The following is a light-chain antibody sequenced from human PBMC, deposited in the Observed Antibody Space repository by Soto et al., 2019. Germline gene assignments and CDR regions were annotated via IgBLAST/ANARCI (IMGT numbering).Light chain of an antibody. CDR2: GAS. V-gene: IGKV3D-20*02. Sequence: EIVLTQTPGTLCLSPGERATLSCRASQSVSSSYLAWYQQKPGQAPRLLIYGASSRATGIPDRFSGSGSGTDFTLTISRLEPEDFAVYYCQQRSTWPTFGQGTRLEIK. CDR1: QSVSSSY. J-gene: IGKJ5*01. CDR3: QQRSTWPT.